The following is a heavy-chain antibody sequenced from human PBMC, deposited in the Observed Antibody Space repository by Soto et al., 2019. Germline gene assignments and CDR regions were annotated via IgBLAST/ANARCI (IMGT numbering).Heavy chain of an antibody. V-gene: IGHV3-73*01. D-gene: IGHD2-2*01. Sequence: WSLRLSCAASGFTFCGSAMHWVRQASGKXLEWVGRIRSKANIYATAYAASVKGRFTISRDDSKNTAYLQMNSLKTEDTAVYYCTTLTTGYCSSTSCSNWGQGTLVTVCS. CDR1: GFTFCGSA. CDR3: TTLTTGYCSSTSCSN. CDR2: IRSKANIYAT. J-gene: IGHJ4*02.